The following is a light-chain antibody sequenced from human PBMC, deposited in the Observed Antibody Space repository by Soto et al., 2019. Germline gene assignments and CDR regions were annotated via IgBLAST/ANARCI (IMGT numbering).Light chain of an antibody. CDR2: AAS. Sequence: DIQMTHSPSSLSASVGDRVTITCRASQSISTYLNWYQQKPGKAPNLLIYAASSLKSGVPSRFSGSGSGTDFTLTISSLQPEDFATYYCQQSYSTTWTFGQGTKVDIK. V-gene: IGKV1-39*01. CDR1: QSISTY. J-gene: IGKJ1*01. CDR3: QQSYSTTWT.